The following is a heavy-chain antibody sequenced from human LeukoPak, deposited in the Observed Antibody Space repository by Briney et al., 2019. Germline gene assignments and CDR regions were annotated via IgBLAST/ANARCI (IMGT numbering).Heavy chain of an antibody. CDR3: ARDQEGVLLDYFDY. Sequence: GGSLRLSCAASGFTFSSYSMNWVRQAPGKGLEWVSYISSSSSTIYYADSVKGRFTISRDNAKNSLYLQMNSLRAEDTAVYYCARDQEGVLLDYFDYCGQRTLCTVSS. CDR2: ISSSSSTI. J-gene: IGHJ4*02. V-gene: IGHV3-48*01. CDR1: GFTFSSYS. D-gene: IGHD1-26*01.